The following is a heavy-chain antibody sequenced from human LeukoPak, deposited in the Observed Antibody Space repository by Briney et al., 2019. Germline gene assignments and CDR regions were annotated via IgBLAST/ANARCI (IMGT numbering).Heavy chain of an antibody. V-gene: IGHV4-34*01. CDR2: INHSGST. J-gene: IGHJ4*02. CDR1: GFLFSNYT. CDR3: ARGRYLTTLGGAAAGFLDS. Sequence: PGGSLRLSCAASGFLFSNYTMNWIRQTPGKGLEWIGEINHSGSTNYNPSLKRRVTISVDTSQKQFSLRLTSVTAADTAVYYCARGRYLTTLGGAAAGFLDSWGQGTLVTVSS. D-gene: IGHD6-13*01.